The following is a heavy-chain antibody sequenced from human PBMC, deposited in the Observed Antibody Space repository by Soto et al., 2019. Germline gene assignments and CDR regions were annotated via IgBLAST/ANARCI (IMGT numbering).Heavy chain of an antibody. CDR2: INHSGST. D-gene: IGHD7-27*01. V-gene: IGHV4-34*01. CDR3: ARGWGRIFGY. J-gene: IGHJ4*02. Sequence: QVQLQQWGAGLLKPSETLSLTCAVYGGSFSGYYWSWIRQPPGKGLEWIGEINHSGSTNDNPSLKSRVPISADTSKNQFSLKRSSVPAADTAVYYCARGWGRIFGYWGQGTLVTVSS. CDR1: GGSFSGYY.